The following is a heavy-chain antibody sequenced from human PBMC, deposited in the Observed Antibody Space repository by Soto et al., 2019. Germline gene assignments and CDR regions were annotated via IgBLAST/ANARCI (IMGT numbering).Heavy chain of an antibody. CDR3: AKDSLYYDSSGYYVY. D-gene: IGHD3-22*01. CDR1: GFTFSSYA. CDR2: IRGGGGST. V-gene: IGHV3-23*01. Sequence: PGGSLRLSCAASGFTFSSYAMSWVRQAPGKGLEWVSGIRGGGGSTYYASSVKGRFTISRDNPKNTLYLQMNSLRAEDTAIYYCAKDSLYYDSSGYYVYWGQGTLVTVSS. J-gene: IGHJ4*02.